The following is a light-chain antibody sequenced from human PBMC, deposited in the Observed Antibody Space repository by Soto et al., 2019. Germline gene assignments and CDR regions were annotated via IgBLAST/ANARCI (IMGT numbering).Light chain of an antibody. Sequence: QSVLTQPPSVSGAPGQRVTISCIGGSSNIGAGYEVHWYQQLPGTVPKLLIYGSNERPLGVPDRFSGSKSGTSASLAISRLQSEDEAHYYCAVWDDGLDAWMFGGGTKLTVL. V-gene: IGLV1-40*01. CDR3: AVWDDGLDAWM. J-gene: IGLJ3*02. CDR1: SSNIGAGYE. CDR2: GSN.